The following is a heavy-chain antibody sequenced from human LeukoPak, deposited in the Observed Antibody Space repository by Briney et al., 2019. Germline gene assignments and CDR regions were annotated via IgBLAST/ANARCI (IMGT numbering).Heavy chain of an antibody. CDR1: GASISGWY. J-gene: IGHJ4*02. Sequence: SETLSLTCTVSGASISGWYWSWIRQPPGKGLEWIGYVYGSGYTNYNPSLKSRVTMSIDTSKNHFSLKLSSVTAADTAVYYCARGYILYRSGWFLDYWGQGTVVTVSS. D-gene: IGHD6-19*01. CDR3: ARGYILYRSGWFLDY. CDR2: VYGSGYT. V-gene: IGHV4-59*12.